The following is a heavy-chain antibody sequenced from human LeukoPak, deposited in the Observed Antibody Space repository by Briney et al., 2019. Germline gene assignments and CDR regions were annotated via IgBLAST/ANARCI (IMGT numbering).Heavy chain of an antibody. CDR3: AKEIVFLFGDP. D-gene: IGHD2/OR15-2a*01. CDR1: GFTFSSYA. Sequence: GGSLRLSCAASGFTFSSYAMSWVRQTPGKGLEWVATIVSDGYKAYYADSVKGRFAISRDNSQNTVHLQMNSLRAEDTATYYCAKEIVFLFGDPWGQGALVTVSS. J-gene: IGHJ5*02. CDR2: IVSDGYKA. V-gene: IGHV3-23*01.